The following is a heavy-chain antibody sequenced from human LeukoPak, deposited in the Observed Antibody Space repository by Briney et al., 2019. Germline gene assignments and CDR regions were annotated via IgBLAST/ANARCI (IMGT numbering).Heavy chain of an antibody. D-gene: IGHD4-17*01. CDR3: ARDRAGDYGDYAYYYYMDV. Sequence: PSETLSLTCSVSGTSINSATYYWSWIRQAPGKGLEWIGNIYYTGSTNYNPSPKSRVTISVDTSKNQFSLKLSSVTAADTAVYYCARDRAGDYGDYAYYYYMDVWGKGTTVTVSS. CDR2: IYYTGST. CDR1: GTSINSATYY. V-gene: IGHV4-61*01. J-gene: IGHJ6*03.